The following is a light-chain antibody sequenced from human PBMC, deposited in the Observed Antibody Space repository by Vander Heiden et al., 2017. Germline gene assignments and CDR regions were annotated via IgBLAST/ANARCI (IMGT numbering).Light chain of an antibody. CDR1: SSDVGSYNL. V-gene: IGLV2-23*02. Sequence: SALTQPASVSGSPGQSITLSCTGTSSDVGSYNLVAWYQHQPGKAPKLVMYHVTERPSGVSYRFSGSKSGNAASLTISGLQAEDEADYYCCSYAGSASLYIFGGGTKLTVL. CDR2: HVT. J-gene: IGLJ2*01. CDR3: CSYAGSASLYI.